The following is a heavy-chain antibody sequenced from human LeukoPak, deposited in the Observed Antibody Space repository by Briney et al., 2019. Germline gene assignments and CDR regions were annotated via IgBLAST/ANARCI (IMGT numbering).Heavy chain of an antibody. CDR2: THYSGST. CDR1: GGSISSNNYY. CDR3: ARAGTTAPDAFDI. J-gene: IGHJ3*02. D-gene: IGHD1-1*01. V-gene: IGHV4-39*02. Sequence: SETLSLTCTVSGGSISSNNYYWGWIRQPPGKGLEWIGSTHYSGSTYYNPSLKSRVTISVDTSKNQFSLKVNSVTAADTAVYYCARAGTTAPDAFDIWGQGTMVTVSS.